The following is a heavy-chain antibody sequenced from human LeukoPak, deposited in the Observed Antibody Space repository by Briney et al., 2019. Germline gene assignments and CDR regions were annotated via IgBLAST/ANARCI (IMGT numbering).Heavy chain of an antibody. CDR1: GGSISSGGYY. CDR2: IYYSGST. CDR3: ARYCSSTSCTYYYYYGMDV. V-gene: IGHV4-31*03. J-gene: IGHJ6*04. D-gene: IGHD2-2*01. Sequence: PSQTLSLTCTVSGGSISSGGYYWSWIRQHPGKGLEWIGYIYYSGSTYYNPSLKSRVTISVDTSKNQFSLKLSSVTAADTAVHYCARYCSSTSCTYYYYYGMDVWGKGTTVTVSS.